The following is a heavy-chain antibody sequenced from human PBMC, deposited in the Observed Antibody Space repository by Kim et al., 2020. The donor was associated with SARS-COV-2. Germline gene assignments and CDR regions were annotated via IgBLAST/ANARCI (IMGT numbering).Heavy chain of an antibody. CDR2: IYHSGST. Sequence: SETLSLTCAVSGGSISSSNWWSWVRQPPGKGLEWIGEIYHSGSTNYNPSLKSRVTISVDKSKNQFSLKLSSVTAADTAVYYCARGEITMVQGVTLPYYYYMDVWGKGTTVTVSS. D-gene: IGHD3-10*01. V-gene: IGHV4-4*02. CDR3: ARGEITMVQGVTLPYYYYMDV. J-gene: IGHJ6*03. CDR1: GGSISSSNW.